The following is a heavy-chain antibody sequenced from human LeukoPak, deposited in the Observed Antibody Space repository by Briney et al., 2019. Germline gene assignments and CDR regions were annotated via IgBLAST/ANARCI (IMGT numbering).Heavy chain of an antibody. CDR2: IWYDGSNK. V-gene: IGHV3-33*01. Sequence: GGSLRLSCAASGFTFSSYGMHWVRQAPGKGLEWVAVIWYDGSNKYYADSVKGRFTISRDNSKNTLYLQMNSLRAEDTAVYYCAGSGTIAVAAQWGGATWFDPGGKGTLVTVSS. CDR3: AGSGTIAVAAQWGGATWFDP. CDR1: GFTFSSYG. D-gene: IGHD6-19*01. J-gene: IGHJ5*02.